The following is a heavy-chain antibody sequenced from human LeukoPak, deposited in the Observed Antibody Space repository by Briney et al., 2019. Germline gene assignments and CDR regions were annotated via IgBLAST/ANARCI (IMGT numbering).Heavy chain of an antibody. CDR3: AKADSGNYYYYMDV. V-gene: IGHV3-33*06. CDR1: GFTFSSYG. CDR2: IWYDGSNK. J-gene: IGHJ6*03. D-gene: IGHD1-26*01. Sequence: GGSLRLSCAASGFTFSSYGMHWVRQARGKGLEWVAVIWYDGSNKYYADSVKGRFTISRDNSKNTLYLHMNSLRAEDTAVYYCAKADSGNYYYYMDVWGKGTTVTVSS.